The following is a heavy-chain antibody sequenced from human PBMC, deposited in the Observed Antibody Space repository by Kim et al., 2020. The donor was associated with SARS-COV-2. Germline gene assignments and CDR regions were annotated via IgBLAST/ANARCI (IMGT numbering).Heavy chain of an antibody. CDR1: GFTFDDYA. V-gene: IGHV3-9*01. D-gene: IGHD6-13*01. CDR2: ISWNSGTI. J-gene: IGHJ5*02. Sequence: GGSLRLSCAASGFTFDDYAMHWVRHAPGKGLEWVSGISWNSGTIGYADSVKRRFTIYRDNAKNSLYLQMNSLRPEDTAFYYCAKDPYASTWNWFDPWGQGTLVTVSS. CDR3: AKDPYASTWNWFDP.